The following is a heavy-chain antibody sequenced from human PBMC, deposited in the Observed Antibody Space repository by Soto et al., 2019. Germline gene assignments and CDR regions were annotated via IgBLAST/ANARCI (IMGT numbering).Heavy chain of an antibody. CDR3: AKEGDYIWGSFRRDLDY. CDR1: GYTFTSYA. J-gene: IGHJ4*02. CDR2: INTGKGDT. V-gene: IGHV1-3*04. Sequence: QVQLVQSGAEVKKPGASVKVSCKASGYTFTSYAMHWVRQAPGQRLEWMGWINTGKGDTKYSQKFQGRVTITRDTSASTAYMELSSLRSEDTAVYYCAKEGDYIWGSFRRDLDYWGQGTLVTVSS. D-gene: IGHD3-16*02.